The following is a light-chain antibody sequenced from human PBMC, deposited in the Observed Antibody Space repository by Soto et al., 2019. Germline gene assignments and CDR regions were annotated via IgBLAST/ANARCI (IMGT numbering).Light chain of an antibody. J-gene: IGLJ3*02. Sequence: QSALTQPRSVSGSPGQSVTISCTGTSSDVGDYNFVSWYQQYPGKAPKLVIYDVSKRPAGVPDRFSGSKSGNTASLTISGLQAEDEVDYCCCSFAGSYTFGLFGGGTKVTVL. CDR1: SSDVGDYNF. V-gene: IGLV2-11*01. CDR3: CSFAGSYTFGL. CDR2: DVS.